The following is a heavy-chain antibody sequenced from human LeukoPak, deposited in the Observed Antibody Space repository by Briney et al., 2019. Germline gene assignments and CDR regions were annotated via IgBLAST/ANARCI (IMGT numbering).Heavy chain of an antibody. J-gene: IGHJ3*01. CDR1: GYTFSGYY. D-gene: IGHD1-26*01. CDR3: ARGSESGSYYSGYDGSFDF. V-gene: IGHV1-2*02. Sequence: ASVKVSCKASGYTFSGYYIHWVRQAPGQGLEWMGWINPKGGGTNYAQKFQGRVTMTRDTSISTAYMELSSLRSDDTAVYYCARGSESGSYYSGYDGSFDFWGQGTMVTVSS. CDR2: INPKGGGT.